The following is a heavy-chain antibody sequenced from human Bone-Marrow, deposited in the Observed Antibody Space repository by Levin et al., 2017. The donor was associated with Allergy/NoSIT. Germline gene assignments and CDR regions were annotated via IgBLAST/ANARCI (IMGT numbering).Heavy chain of an antibody. CDR1: GGSISSGRDY. CDR2: VYTDGST. V-gene: IGHV4-61*02. Sequence: SETLSLTCTVSGGSISSGRDYWSWIRQPAGKGLEWIGRVYTDGSTNYNTSLKSRLSISVDKVKNQFSLSLRSVTAADTAVYYCTRDLFGSGIMADWGQVTLVIVSS. D-gene: IGHD3-10*01. CDR3: TRDLFGSGIMAD. J-gene: IGHJ4*02.